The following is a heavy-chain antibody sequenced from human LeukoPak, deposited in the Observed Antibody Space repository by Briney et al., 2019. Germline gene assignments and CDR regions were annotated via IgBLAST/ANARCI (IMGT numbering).Heavy chain of an antibody. CDR2: IYYRGST. CDR3: ARGGDYGDLRYFDY. Sequence: PSETLSLTCTVSGGSVSSDSYFWSWIRQPPGKGLKWIGYIYYRGSTNYNPSLKSRVTFSVDTSKNQFSLKLNSVTAADTAVYYCARGGDYGDLRYFDYWGQGTLVTVSS. V-gene: IGHV4-61*01. CDR1: GGSVSSDSYF. D-gene: IGHD4-17*01. J-gene: IGHJ4*02.